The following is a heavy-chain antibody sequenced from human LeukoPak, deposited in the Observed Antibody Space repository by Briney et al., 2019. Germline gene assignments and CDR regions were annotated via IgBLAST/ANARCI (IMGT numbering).Heavy chain of an antibody. J-gene: IGHJ4*02. Sequence: PSETLSLTCTVSGGSISSYYWSWIRQPPGKGLEWIGYIYYSGSTNYNPSLKSRVTISVDTSKNHFSLKLSSVTAADTAVYYCARAHAHSSSWYNPLDFDYWGQGTLVTVSS. D-gene: IGHD6-13*01. V-gene: IGHV4-59*12. CDR1: GGSISSYY. CDR2: IYYSGST. CDR3: ARAHAHSSSWYNPLDFDY.